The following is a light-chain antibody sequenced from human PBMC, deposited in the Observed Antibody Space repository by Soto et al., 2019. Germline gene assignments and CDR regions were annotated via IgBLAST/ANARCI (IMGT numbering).Light chain of an antibody. CDR2: EVS. Sequence: QSVLTQPASVSGSPGQSITISCTGTSSDVGGYNYVSWYQQHPGKAPKLMIYEVSNRPSGVSNRFSGSKSGNTASLTISGLQAEDEADYYGSSYTSSSTLEVFGTGTKLTVL. CDR1: SSDVGGYNY. J-gene: IGLJ1*01. V-gene: IGLV2-14*01. CDR3: SSYTSSSTLEV.